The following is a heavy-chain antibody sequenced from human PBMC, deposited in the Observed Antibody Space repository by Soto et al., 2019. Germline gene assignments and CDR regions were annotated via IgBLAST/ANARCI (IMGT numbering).Heavy chain of an antibody. J-gene: IGHJ6*02. CDR3: ARDSSSYNYYYYYGMDV. Sequence: GASVKVSCKASGGTFSSYAISWVRQAPGQGLEWMGGIIPIFGTANYAQKFQGRVTITADESTSTAYMELSSLRSEDTAVYYCARDSSSYNYYYYYGMDVWGQGTTVTV. D-gene: IGHD6-13*01. CDR2: IIPIFGTA. V-gene: IGHV1-69*13. CDR1: GGTFSSYA.